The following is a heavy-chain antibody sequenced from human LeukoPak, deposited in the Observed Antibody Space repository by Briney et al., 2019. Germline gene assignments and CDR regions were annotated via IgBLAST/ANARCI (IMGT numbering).Heavy chain of an antibody. D-gene: IGHD3-10*01. CDR3: ARVFPSAMVRGVDVGWFDP. Sequence: KSSETLSLTCTVSGGSISSYSWSWIRQPAVKGLEWIGRMYTSGSTKYNPSLKSRVTISVDTSKNQFSLKLSSVTAADTAVYYCARVFPSAMVRGVDVGWFDPWGQGTLVTVSS. CDR2: MYTSGST. V-gene: IGHV4-4*07. CDR1: GGSISSYS. J-gene: IGHJ5*02.